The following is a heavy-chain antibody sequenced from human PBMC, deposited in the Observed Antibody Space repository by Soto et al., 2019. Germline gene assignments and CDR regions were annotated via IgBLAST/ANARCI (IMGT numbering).Heavy chain of an antibody. CDR3: ARVQLLPNPAADF. D-gene: IGHD2-21*01. V-gene: IGHV1-18*04. J-gene: IGHJ4*02. CDR1: GYTFTTYG. CDR2: ISARNGDT. Sequence: QVHLVQSGAEVRKPGASVKVSCKASGYTFTTYGIIWVRQAPGQHLEWLGWISARNGDTNYAQGLQGRGTFTADTSMSTADIELMNSRADGTAGYCRARVQLLPNPAADFWGQGTLVTVSS.